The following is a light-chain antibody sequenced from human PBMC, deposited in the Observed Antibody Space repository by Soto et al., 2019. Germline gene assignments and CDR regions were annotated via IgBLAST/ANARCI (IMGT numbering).Light chain of an antibody. CDR1: QAIGTW. V-gene: IGKV1-12*01. CDR2: GAS. CDR3: HQANSYPWT. J-gene: IGKJ1*01. Sequence: DIQMTQSPSSVSASVGDRVTIICRASQAIGTWLAWYQQKPGRTPKLLIYGASTLQSGVPSRFSGSGSGTEFTLTISSLQAEDFASYYCHQANSYPWTFGQGTTVVI.